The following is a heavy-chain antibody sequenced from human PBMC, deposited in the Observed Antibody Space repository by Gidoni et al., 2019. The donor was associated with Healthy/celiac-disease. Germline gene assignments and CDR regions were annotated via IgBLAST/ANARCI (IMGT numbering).Heavy chain of an antibody. CDR2: ISGGGST. CDR3: AKWDGYNYFDY. D-gene: IGHD5-12*01. Sequence: EVQLLESGGGLVQPGGSLRLSCAASGFTFSSYAMSWVRQAPGKGLEWVSAISGGGSTYYADSVKGRFTISRDNSKNTLYLQMNSLRAEDTAVYYCAKWDGYNYFDYWGQGTLVTVSS. J-gene: IGHJ4*02. V-gene: IGHV3-23*01. CDR1: GFTFSSYA.